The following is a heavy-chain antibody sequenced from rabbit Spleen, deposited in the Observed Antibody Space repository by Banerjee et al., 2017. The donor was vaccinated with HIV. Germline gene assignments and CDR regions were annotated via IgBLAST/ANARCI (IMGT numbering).Heavy chain of an antibody. Sequence: EESGGGLVKPEGSLTLTCTTSGFSLSGDYWIYWVRQAPGKGLEWIASIYGGDTGNRYYATWAKGRFTISKTSSTTVTLQMTSLTAADTATYFCARDTSSSFSSYGMDLWGPGTLVTVS. CDR2: IYGGDTGNR. V-gene: IGHV1S45*01. CDR1: GFSLSGDYW. J-gene: IGHJ6*01. CDR3: ARDTSSSFSSYGMDL. D-gene: IGHD1-1*01.